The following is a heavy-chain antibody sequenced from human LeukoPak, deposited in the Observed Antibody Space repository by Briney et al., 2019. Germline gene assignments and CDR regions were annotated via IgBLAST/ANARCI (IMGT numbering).Heavy chain of an antibody. D-gene: IGHD5-12*01. J-gene: IGHJ4*02. Sequence: GGSLRLSCAASGFTVSSNYMSWVRQAPGKGLEWVSVIYSGGSTYYADSVKGRFTISRDNSKNTLYLQMNSLRAEDTAVYYCARDGGGYDSRFDYWGQGTPVTVSS. CDR3: ARDGGGYDSRFDY. CDR2: IYSGGST. CDR1: GFTVSSNY. V-gene: IGHV3-53*01.